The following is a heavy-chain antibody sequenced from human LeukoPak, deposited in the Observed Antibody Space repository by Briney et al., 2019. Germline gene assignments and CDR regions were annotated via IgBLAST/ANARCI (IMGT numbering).Heavy chain of an antibody. Sequence: TGGSLRLSCAASGFTFSSYWMHWVRQAPGKGLVWVSRIKSDGSTNYAVSVKGRFTISRDNAKNTVSLQMNSLRAEDTGVYYCARAPSEIGGYYPEYFRHWGQGTLVT. CDR3: ARAPSEIGGYYPEYFRH. V-gene: IGHV3-74*01. D-gene: IGHD3-22*01. CDR2: IKSDGST. CDR1: GFTFSSYW. J-gene: IGHJ1*01.